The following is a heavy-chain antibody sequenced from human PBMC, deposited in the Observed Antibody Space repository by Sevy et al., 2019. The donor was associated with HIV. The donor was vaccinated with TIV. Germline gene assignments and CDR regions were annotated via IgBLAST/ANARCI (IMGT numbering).Heavy chain of an antibody. CDR3: TICRENSRNSLYRKMSSLRVEVMAVYYCGRKGENMIRFGGVIVIEGGGYAFDI. V-gene: IGHV3-30-3*01. J-gene: IGHJ3*02. Sequence: GGSLRLSCAASGFTFSSYAMHWVRQAPGKGLEWVAVISYDGSNKYYADSVKGRFTISRDNSKNTLYLQMNSLRAEDPGEGLFTICRENSRNSLYRKMSSLRVEVMAVYYCGRKGENMIRFGGVIVIEGGGYAFDIWGQGTMVTVSS. D-gene: IGHD3-16*02. CDR2: ISYDGSNK. CDR1: GFTFSSYA.